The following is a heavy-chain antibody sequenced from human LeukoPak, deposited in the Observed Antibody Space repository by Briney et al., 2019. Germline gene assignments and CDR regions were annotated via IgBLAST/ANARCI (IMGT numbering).Heavy chain of an antibody. V-gene: IGHV4-59*01. CDR3: ASNYYDSSAMAY. CDR2: TLYGGSN. D-gene: IGHD3-22*01. CDR1: SGSIDNEH. J-gene: IGHJ4*02. Sequence: SETLSLTCSVSSGSIDNEHWCWVRQPPGKGLEWIGHTLYGGSNKFNPSLKSRVTISVDTSKNQFSLKLSSVTAADTAVYYCASNYYDSSAMAYWGQGTLVTVSS.